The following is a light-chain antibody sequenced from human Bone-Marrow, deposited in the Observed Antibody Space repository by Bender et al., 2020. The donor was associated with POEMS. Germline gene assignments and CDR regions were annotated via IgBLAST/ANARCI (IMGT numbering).Light chain of an antibody. Sequence: SYVLTQPPSVSVAPGQTARISCGGDKIETVTVHWYQQKPGQAPVLVVYDDTSRPPGIPDRFSGSNSGNTATLTLSRVEAGDEADYYCQVWDTGNDHYDFGSGTKVTVL. CDR3: QVWDTGNDHYD. V-gene: IGLV3-21*02. J-gene: IGLJ1*01. CDR2: DDT. CDR1: KIETVT.